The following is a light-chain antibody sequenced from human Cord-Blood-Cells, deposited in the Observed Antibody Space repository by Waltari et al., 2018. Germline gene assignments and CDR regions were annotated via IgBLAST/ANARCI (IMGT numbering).Light chain of an antibody. CDR1: SSDVGSYNL. CDR3: CSYAGSSTLV. J-gene: IGLJ3*02. Sequence: QSALTQPASVSGSPGQSITISCTGTSSDVGSYNLVSWYQQHPGKAPKLMIYEGSKRTAGVFHSFSGSKSRNTASLTISGLQAEDDADYYCCSYAGSSTLVFGGGTKLTVL. V-gene: IGLV2-23*01. CDR2: EGS.